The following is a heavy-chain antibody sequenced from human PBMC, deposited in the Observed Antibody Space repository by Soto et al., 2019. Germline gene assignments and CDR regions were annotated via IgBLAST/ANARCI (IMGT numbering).Heavy chain of an antibody. CDR1: GYTFTSYD. V-gene: IGHV1-8*01. CDR3: ARGKPGLTTDCSGGSCYSHYYYYGMDV. CDR2: MNPNSGNT. Sequence: QVQLVQSGAEVKKPGASVKVSCKASGYTFTSYDINWVRQATGQGLEWMGWMNPNSGNTGYAQKCQGRVTMTRNTAISTAYMELSSLRSEDTAVYYCARGKPGLTTDCSGGSCYSHYYYYGMDVGGQGTTVTVSS. D-gene: IGHD2-15*01. J-gene: IGHJ6*02.